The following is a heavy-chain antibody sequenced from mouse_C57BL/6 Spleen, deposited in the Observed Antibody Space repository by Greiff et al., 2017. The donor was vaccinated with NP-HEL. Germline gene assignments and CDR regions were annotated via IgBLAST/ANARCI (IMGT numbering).Heavy chain of an antibody. V-gene: IGHV1-15*01. D-gene: IGHD2-1*01. CDR1: GYTFTDYE. Sequence: VHLVESGAELVRPGASVTLSCKASGYTFTDYEMHWVKQTPVHGLEWIGAIDPETGGTAYNQKFKGKAILTADKSSSTAYMELRSLTSEDSAVYYCTYGNYYAMDYWGQGTSVTVSS. CDR3: TYGNYYAMDY. J-gene: IGHJ4*01. CDR2: IDPETGGT.